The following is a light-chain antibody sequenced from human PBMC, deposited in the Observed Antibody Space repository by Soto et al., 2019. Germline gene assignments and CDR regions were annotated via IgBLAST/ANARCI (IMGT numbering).Light chain of an antibody. V-gene: IGLV9-49*01. CDR2: VGTGGIVG. CDR1: SGDSNYK. Sequence: QSVLTQPPSASASLGASVTLTCTLSSGDSNYKVDWYQQRPGKGPRFVMRVGTGGIVGSKGDGIPDRFSVLGSGLNRYLTIKNIQEEDESDYHCGADHGSGSNFFVVFGGGTKLTVL. CDR3: GADHGSGSNFFVV. J-gene: IGLJ2*01.